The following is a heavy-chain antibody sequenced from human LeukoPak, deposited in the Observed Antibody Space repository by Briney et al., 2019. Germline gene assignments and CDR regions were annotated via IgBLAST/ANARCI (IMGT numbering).Heavy chain of an antibody. Sequence: PGGSLRLSXAASGFTFSSYGMHWVRQAPGKGLEWVAVIWYDGSNKYYADSVKGRFTISRDSSKNTLYLQMNSLRAEDTAVYYCAKDGLNYYDSSGYYYAFDIWGQGTMVTVSS. J-gene: IGHJ3*02. CDR3: AKDGLNYYDSSGYYYAFDI. D-gene: IGHD3-22*01. CDR1: GFTFSSYG. CDR2: IWYDGSNK. V-gene: IGHV3-33*06.